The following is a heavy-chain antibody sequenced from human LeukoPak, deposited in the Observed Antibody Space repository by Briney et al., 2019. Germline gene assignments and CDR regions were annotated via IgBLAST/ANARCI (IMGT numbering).Heavy chain of an antibody. V-gene: IGHV4-34*01. J-gene: IGHJ4*02. CDR3: ARGQEHRNYYDSSGYYDY. CDR2: INHSGST. Sequence: PSETLSLTCTVSGGSISSYYWSWIRQPPGKGLEWIGEINHSGSTNYNPSLKSRVTISVDTSRNQFSLKLSSVTAADTAVYYCARGQEHRNYYDSSGYYDYWGQGTLVTVSS. CDR1: GGSISSYY. D-gene: IGHD3-22*01.